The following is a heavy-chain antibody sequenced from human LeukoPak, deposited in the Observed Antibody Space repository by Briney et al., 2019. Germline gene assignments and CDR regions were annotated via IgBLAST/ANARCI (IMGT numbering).Heavy chain of an antibody. CDR2: ISWNSGSI. D-gene: IGHD1-26*01. J-gene: IGHJ3*02. CDR3: AKDGSYSGSYYAFDI. Sequence: GGSLRLSCAASGFTFDDYAMHWVRQAPGKGLEWVSGISWNSGSIGYADSVKGRFTISRDNAKNSLYPQMNSLRAEDTALYYCAKDGSYSGSYYAFDIWGQGTMVTVSS. CDR1: GFTFDDYA. V-gene: IGHV3-9*01.